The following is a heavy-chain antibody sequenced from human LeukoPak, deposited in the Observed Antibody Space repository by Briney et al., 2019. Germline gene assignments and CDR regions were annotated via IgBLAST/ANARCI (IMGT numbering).Heavy chain of an antibody. Sequence: PSETLSLTCAVYGGSFSGYYWSWIRQPPGKGLEWIGEINHSGSTNYNPSLKSRVTISVDTSKNQFSLKLSSVTAADTAVYYCARGRVGRSRFDYWGRGTLVTVSS. CDR3: ARGRVGRSRFDY. CDR2: INHSGST. D-gene: IGHD1-14*01. J-gene: IGHJ4*02. CDR1: GGSFSGYY. V-gene: IGHV4-34*01.